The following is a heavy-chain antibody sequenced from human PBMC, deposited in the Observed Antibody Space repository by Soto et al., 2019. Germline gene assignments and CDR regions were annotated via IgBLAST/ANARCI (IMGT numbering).Heavy chain of an antibody. V-gene: IGHV1-46*01. CDR2: VNPSGGGT. CDR1: GYTFTSQY. Sequence: QVQLVQSGAEVKKPGASVKVSCKASGYTFTSQYIHWVRQAPGQGLEWMGIVNPSGGGTSYAQKFQGRVTMTRDTSTSTVSMELSGLRSEDTAIYYCARDRRHSSGLLDNWGQGALVTVSS. CDR3: ARDRRHSSGLLDN. J-gene: IGHJ4*02. D-gene: IGHD3-22*01.